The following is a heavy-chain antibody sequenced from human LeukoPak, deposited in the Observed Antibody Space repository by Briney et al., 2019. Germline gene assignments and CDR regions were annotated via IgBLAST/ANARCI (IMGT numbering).Heavy chain of an antibody. CDR3: ASYFSGSYSFDF. CDR2: ISSSSSYI. Sequence: GGSLRLSCAASGFTFSSYAMSWVRQAPGKGLEWVSSISSSSSYIFYADSVKGRFTISRDNAKNSLFLQMSSLRAEDTAMYYCASYFSGSYSFDFWGQGTLVTVSS. CDR1: GFTFSSYA. V-gene: IGHV3-21*01. J-gene: IGHJ4*02. D-gene: IGHD1-26*01.